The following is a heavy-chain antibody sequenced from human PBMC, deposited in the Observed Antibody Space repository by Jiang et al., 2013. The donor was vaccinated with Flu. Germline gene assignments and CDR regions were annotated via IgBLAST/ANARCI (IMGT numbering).Heavy chain of an antibody. Sequence: PGASVTVSCKASGGTFSSYAISWVRQAPGQGLEWMGGIIPIFGTANYAQKFQGRVTITADESTSTAYMELSSLRSEDTAVYYCARYGDYAFDYWGQGTLVTVSS. V-gene: IGHV1-69*13. CDR2: IIPIFGTA. J-gene: IGHJ4*02. D-gene: IGHD4-17*01. CDR1: GGTFSSYA. CDR3: ARYGDYAFDY.